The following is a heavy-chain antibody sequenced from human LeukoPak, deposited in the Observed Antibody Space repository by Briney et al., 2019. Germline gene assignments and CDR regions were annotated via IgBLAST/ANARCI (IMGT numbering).Heavy chain of an antibody. CDR2: IYDSGST. J-gene: IGHJ5*02. Sequence: PSEILSLTCTVSGDSISSYYWSWVRQPPGKGLEWSGYIYDSGSTNYNPSLKSRVTISLDTSKNQFSLKLRSVTAADTALYYCARGNPVATTGTKGGWFDPWGQGTLVTVSS. CDR3: ARGNPVATTGTKGGWFDP. V-gene: IGHV4-59*01. CDR1: GDSISSYY. D-gene: IGHD1-1*01.